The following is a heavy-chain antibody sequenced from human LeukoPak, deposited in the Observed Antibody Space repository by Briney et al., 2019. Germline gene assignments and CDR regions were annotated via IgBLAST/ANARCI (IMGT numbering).Heavy chain of an antibody. J-gene: IGHJ5*02. CDR3: ARSYYGSGKFIWFDP. CDR1: GGTFSSYA. D-gene: IGHD3-10*01. Sequence: SVKVSCKASGGTFSSYAISWVRQAPGQGLEWMGGIIPIFGTANYAQKFQGRVTITADESTSTAYMELSSLRSEDTAVYYCARSYYGSGKFIWFDPWGQGTLVTISS. CDR2: IIPIFGTA. V-gene: IGHV1-69*13.